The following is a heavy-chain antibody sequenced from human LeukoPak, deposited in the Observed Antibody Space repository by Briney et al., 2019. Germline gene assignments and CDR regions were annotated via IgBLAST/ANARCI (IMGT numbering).Heavy chain of an antibody. CDR1: GGSFSGYY. CDR3: ARGPTKYYYDSSGYYDY. Sequence: SETLSLTCAVYGGSFSGYYWSWIRQPPGKGLEWIGEINHSGSTNYNPSLKSRVTISVDTSKNQFPLKLSSVTAADTAVYYCARGPTKYYYDSSGYYDYWGQGTLVTVSS. CDR2: INHSGST. V-gene: IGHV4-34*01. J-gene: IGHJ4*02. D-gene: IGHD3-22*01.